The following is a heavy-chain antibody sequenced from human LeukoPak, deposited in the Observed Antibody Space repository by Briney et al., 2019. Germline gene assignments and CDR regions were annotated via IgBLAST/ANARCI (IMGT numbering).Heavy chain of an antibody. V-gene: IGHV3-53*01. CDR3: ARLRPYSSSWSFFDY. J-gene: IGHJ4*02. D-gene: IGHD6-13*01. CDR2: IYSGGST. CDR1: GFTVSSNY. Sequence: QTGGSLRLSCAASGFTVSSNYMSWVRQAPGKGLEWVPVIYSGGSTYYADSVKGRFTISRDNSKNTLYLQMNSLRAEDTAVYYCARLRPYSSSWSFFDYWGQGTLVTVSS.